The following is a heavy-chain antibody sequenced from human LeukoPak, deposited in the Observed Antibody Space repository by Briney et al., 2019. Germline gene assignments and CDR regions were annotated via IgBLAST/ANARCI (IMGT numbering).Heavy chain of an antibody. CDR2: IYYSGST. Sequence: SETLSLTRTVSGGSISSAFWNWVRQPAGKGVEWIGRIYYSGSTSYHPTLKSRVTMSIDTSKNQFSLKLSSVTAADTAVYYCARGGDWFDPWGQGTLVTVSS. CDR1: GGSISSAF. J-gene: IGHJ5*02. V-gene: IGHV4-4*07. D-gene: IGHD3-16*01. CDR3: ARGGDWFDP.